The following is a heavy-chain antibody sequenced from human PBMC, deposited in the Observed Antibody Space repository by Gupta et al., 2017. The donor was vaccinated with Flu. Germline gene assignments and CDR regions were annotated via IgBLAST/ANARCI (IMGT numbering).Heavy chain of an antibody. J-gene: IGHJ4*02. CDR2: IYPGDSEI. V-gene: IGHV5-51*01. D-gene: IGHD3-22*01. CDR3: ARLSAYDYFDF. CDR1: GFTFTRHW. Sequence: EVQLVQSGGEVRKPGESLKISCKASGFTFTRHWIGWVRQLPGKGLEWMGIIYPGDSEIRYSPSFQGQVTISADVSISTAYLQWSSLEASDTAIYYCARLSAYDYFDFWGQGTLVTVSS.